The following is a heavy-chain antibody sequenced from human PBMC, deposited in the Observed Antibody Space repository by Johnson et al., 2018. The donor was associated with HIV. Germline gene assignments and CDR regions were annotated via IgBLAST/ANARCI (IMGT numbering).Heavy chain of an antibody. J-gene: IGHJ3*02. CDR2: ISYDGSNK. Sequence: QVLLVESGGGLVQPGGSLRLSCAASGFTISSNYMSWVRQAPGKGLEWVAVISYDGSNKYYADSVKGRFTISRDNSKNTLYLQMNSLRAEDTAVYYCAKDWGFVGAIDDDAFDIWGQGTMVTVSP. CDR1: GFTISSNY. D-gene: IGHD1-26*01. CDR3: AKDWGFVGAIDDDAFDI. V-gene: IGHV3-30*18.